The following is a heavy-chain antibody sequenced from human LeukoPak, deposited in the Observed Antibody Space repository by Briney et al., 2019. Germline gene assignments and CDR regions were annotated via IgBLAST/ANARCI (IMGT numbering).Heavy chain of an antibody. CDR2: INWDSARI. J-gene: IGHJ4*02. CDR1: GFTFDDYA. V-gene: IGHV3-9*01. Sequence: GGSLRLSCAASGFTFDDYAMHWVRQAPGKGLEWVLGINWDSARIGYADSVKGRLTISRDNAKNSLYLQMNSLRAEDTASYYCVKSFSGWYSNFDYWGQGTLVTVSS. CDR3: VKSFSGWYSNFDY. D-gene: IGHD6-19*01.